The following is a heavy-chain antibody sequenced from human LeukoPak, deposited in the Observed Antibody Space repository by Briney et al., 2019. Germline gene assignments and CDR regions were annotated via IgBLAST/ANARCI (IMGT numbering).Heavy chain of an antibody. CDR2: IYYSGST. V-gene: IGHV4-30-4*01. D-gene: IGHD5/OR15-5a*01. CDR3: ARGSRGYSVWDP. J-gene: IGHJ5*02. Sequence: SQTLSLTCTVSGVSISSGDYYWSWIRQPPGKGLEWIGYIYYSGSTYYNPSLKSRVTISVDTSKNQFSLKLSSVTAADTAVYYCARGSRGYSVWDPWGQGTLVTVSS. CDR1: GVSISSGDYY.